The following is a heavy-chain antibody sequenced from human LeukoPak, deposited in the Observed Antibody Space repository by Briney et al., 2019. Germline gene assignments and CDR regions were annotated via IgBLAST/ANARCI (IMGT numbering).Heavy chain of an antibody. CDR2: INHSGST. J-gene: IGHJ4*02. CDR3: ATSQCGSDCYLAGDY. Sequence: SETLSLTCAVYGGSFSGYYWSWIRQPPGKGLEWIGEINHSGSTNYNPSLKSRVTISVDTSKNQFSLKLSSVTAADTAVYYCATSQCGSDCYLAGDYWGQGTLVTVSS. CDR1: GGSFSGYY. V-gene: IGHV4-34*01. D-gene: IGHD2-21*02.